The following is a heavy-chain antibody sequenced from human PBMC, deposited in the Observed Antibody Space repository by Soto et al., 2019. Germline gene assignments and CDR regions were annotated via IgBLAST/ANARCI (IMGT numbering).Heavy chain of an antibody. CDR1: GYTFISYA. J-gene: IGHJ3*01. Sequence: QVQLVQSGAEVKKPGASVRVSCKASGYTFISYAIHWARQAPGQRLEWMGWINAGNGNTKYSQKFQGRVTITRDTSANTAYMELSGLKSEDTAIYYCARPGSYLIVAFARWGQGTMVTVSS. D-gene: IGHD2-21*01. CDR2: INAGNGNT. V-gene: IGHV1-3*01. CDR3: ARPGSYLIVAFAR.